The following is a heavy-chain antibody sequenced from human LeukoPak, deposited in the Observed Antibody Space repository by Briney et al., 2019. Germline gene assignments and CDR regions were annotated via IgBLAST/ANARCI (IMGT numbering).Heavy chain of an antibody. D-gene: IGHD2-2*01. CDR3: ARPHLGYCSSTSCYAFDI. CDR2: INSDSSLM. CDR1: GFTFSSYS. Sequence: KPGGSLRLSCAASGFTFSSYSMNWVRQAPGKGLEWVSSINSDSSLMYYAESVKGRFTISRDNAKNSLYLQMNSLRAEDTAVYYCARPHLGYCSSTSCYAFDIWGQGTMVTVSS. V-gene: IGHV3-21*01. J-gene: IGHJ3*02.